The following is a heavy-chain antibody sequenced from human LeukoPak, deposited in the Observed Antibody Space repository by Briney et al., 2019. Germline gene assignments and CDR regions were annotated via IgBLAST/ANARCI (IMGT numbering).Heavy chain of an antibody. CDR2: ISYSGST. CDR1: GGSVSSGSYY. V-gene: IGHV4-61*01. CDR3: AKSMTLQWRGFFDL. J-gene: IGHJ2*01. D-gene: IGHD6-19*01. Sequence: SETLSLTCTVSGGSVSSGSYYWSWIRQPPGKGLEWIGYISYSGSTKYSPSLKSRVSISKDTSKNQFSLKLISVTAADTAVYYCAKSMTLQWRGFFDLWGRGTHVTVSS.